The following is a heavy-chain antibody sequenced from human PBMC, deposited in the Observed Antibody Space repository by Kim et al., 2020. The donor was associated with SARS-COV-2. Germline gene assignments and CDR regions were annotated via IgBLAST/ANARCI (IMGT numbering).Heavy chain of an antibody. Sequence: SETLSLTCAVSGGSISSSNWWSWVRQPPGKGLEWIGEIYHSGSTNYNPSLKSRVTISVDKSKNQFSLKLSSVTAADTAVYYCARDWSYYDSSCYYYYYGMDVWGQGTTVTVSS. V-gene: IGHV4-4*02. D-gene: IGHD3-22*01. CDR2: IYHSGST. CDR3: ARDWSYYDSSCYYYYYGMDV. CDR1: GGSISSSNW. J-gene: IGHJ6*02.